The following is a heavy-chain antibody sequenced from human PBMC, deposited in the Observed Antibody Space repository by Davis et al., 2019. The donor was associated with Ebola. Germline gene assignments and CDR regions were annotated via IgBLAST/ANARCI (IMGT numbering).Heavy chain of an antibody. Sequence: GESLKISCAASGFTFSSYAMHWVRQAPGKGLEYVSAISSNGGSTYYANSVKGRFTISRDNSKNTLYLQMGSLRAEDMAVYYCARDSNYYDSSGYYPNWFDPWGQGTLVTVSS. D-gene: IGHD3-22*01. CDR2: ISSNGGST. J-gene: IGHJ5*02. CDR3: ARDSNYYDSSGYYPNWFDP. CDR1: GFTFSSYA. V-gene: IGHV3-64*01.